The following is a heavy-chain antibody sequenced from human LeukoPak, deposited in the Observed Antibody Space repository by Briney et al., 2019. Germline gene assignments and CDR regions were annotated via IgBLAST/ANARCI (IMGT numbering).Heavy chain of an antibody. J-gene: IGHJ5*02. CDR3: ARDSMAPYSWNLEGHWFDA. Sequence: ASVKVSCKASGYTFTGYYMHWVRQAPGQGLEWMGWINPHSGGTNYAQKFQGRVTMTRDTSISTAYMELSRLRSDDTAVYYCARDSMAPYSWNLEGHWFDAWGQGTLVTVSS. CDR2: INPHSGGT. D-gene: IGHD1-20*01. V-gene: IGHV1-2*02. CDR1: GYTFTGYY.